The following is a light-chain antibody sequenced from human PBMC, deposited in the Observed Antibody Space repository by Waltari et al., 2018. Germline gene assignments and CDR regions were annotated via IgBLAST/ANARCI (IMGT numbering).Light chain of an antibody. Sequence: DIVMTQSPDSLAVSLGERATINCKSSQSVLYSSNNKNYLAWYQQKPGQPPKLHIYWASTRESGVPDRFSGSGSGTDFTLTISSLQAEDVAVYYFQQYYSTPFTFGPGTKVDIK. V-gene: IGKV4-1*01. J-gene: IGKJ3*01. CDR1: QSVLYSSNNKNY. CDR2: WAS. CDR3: QQYYSTPFT.